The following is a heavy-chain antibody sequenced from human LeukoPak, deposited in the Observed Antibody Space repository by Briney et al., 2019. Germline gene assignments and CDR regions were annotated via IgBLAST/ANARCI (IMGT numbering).Heavy chain of an antibody. J-gene: IGHJ6*02. CDR3: AKDLFQYGLGGGMDV. CDR1: GFTFSSYG. V-gene: IGHV3-30*18. CDR2: ISYDGSNK. Sequence: GGSLRLSCAASGFTFSSYGIHWVRQAPGKGLEWVAVISYDGSNKYYADSVKGRFTISRDNSKNTLYLQMNSLRAEDTAVYYCAKDLFQYGLGGGMDVWGQGTTVTVSS. D-gene: IGHD4-17*01.